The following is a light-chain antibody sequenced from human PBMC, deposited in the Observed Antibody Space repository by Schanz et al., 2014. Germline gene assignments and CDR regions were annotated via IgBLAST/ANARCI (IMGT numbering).Light chain of an antibody. CDR3: CSYAGKYTWV. CDR2: EVN. V-gene: IGLV2-8*01. Sequence: QSALTQPPSASGSPGQSVTISCTGTSSDVGAYNFVSWYEQHPGKAPKLMINEVNKRPSGVPDRFSGSKSVNTASLTISGLQAEDEADYYCCSYAGKYTWVFGGGTKLTV. J-gene: IGLJ3*02. CDR1: SSDVGAYNF.